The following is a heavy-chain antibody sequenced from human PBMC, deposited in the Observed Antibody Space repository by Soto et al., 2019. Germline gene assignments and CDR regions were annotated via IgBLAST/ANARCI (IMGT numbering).Heavy chain of an antibody. D-gene: IGHD2-2*01. Sequence: PSETLSLTCTVSGGSVSSGSYYWSWIRQPPGKGLEWIGYIYYSGSTNYNPSLKSRVSISVDTSKNQFSLKLSYVTAADTAVYYGARGPDIVVVPAAEQGDWFDSWGQGTLVTVSS. CDR1: GGSVSSGSYY. CDR2: IYYSGST. CDR3: ARGPDIVVVPAAEQGDWFDS. V-gene: IGHV4-61*01. J-gene: IGHJ5*01.